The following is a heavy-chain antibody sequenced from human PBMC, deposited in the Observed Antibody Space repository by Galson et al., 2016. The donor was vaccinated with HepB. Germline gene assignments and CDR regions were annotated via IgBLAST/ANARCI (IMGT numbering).Heavy chain of an antibody. CDR2: IYYSGST. CDR3: ARCTRVDGMDV. V-gene: IGHV4-59*01. D-gene: IGHD2-8*02. J-gene: IGHJ6*04. Sequence: SLTCTVSGGSISGYYWSWIRQPPGKGLQYIGYIYYSGSTDYNPSLKNRVSLSLDMSNNQFSLNLTSVTAADTAVYYCARCTRVDGMDVWGSGTTVTVSS. CDR1: GGSISGYY.